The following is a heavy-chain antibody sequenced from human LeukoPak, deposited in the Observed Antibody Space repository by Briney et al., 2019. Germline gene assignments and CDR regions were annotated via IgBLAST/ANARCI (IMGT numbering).Heavy chain of an antibody. V-gene: IGHV3-23*01. CDR3: AKGRGLVSPDDH. J-gene: IGHJ4*02. Sequence: GGSLRLSCAASGFTFSSHTMTWVRQAPGKGLEWVSAISNSGGSTYYADSVKGRFTISRDNSKNTLYLQMNSLKAEDTAVYYCAKGRGLVSPDDHWGQGTLVTVSS. D-gene: IGHD3/OR15-3a*01. CDR1: GFTFSSHT. CDR2: ISNSGGST.